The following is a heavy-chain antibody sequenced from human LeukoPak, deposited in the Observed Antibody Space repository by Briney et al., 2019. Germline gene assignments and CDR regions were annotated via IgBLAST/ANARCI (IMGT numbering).Heavy chain of an antibody. CDR3: ARGAPQDGYGYDPYGNFDY. CDR2: ISYDGSNK. V-gene: IGHV3-30-3*01. J-gene: IGHJ4*02. D-gene: IGHD5-18*01. Sequence: QSGRSLRLSCAPSGFTFSSYAMHWVRQAPGKGLEWVAVISYDGSNKYYADSVKGRFTISRDNSKNTLYLKMNSLRAEDTAVYYWARGAPQDGYGYDPYGNFDYWGQGTLVTVSS. CDR1: GFTFSSYA.